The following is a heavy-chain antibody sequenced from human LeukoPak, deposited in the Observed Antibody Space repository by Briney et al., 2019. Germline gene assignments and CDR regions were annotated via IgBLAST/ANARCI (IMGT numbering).Heavy chain of an antibody. CDR3: AKDAMIVVVESYMDV. J-gene: IGHJ6*03. CDR2: IRYDGSNK. CDR1: GFTFSSYG. V-gene: IGHV3-30*02. Sequence: GGSPRLSCAASGFTFSSYGMHWVRQAPGKGLEWVAFIRYDGSNKYYADSVKGRFTISRDNSKNTLYLQMNSLRAEDTAVYYCAKDAMIVVVESYMDVWGKGTTVTVSS. D-gene: IGHD3-22*01.